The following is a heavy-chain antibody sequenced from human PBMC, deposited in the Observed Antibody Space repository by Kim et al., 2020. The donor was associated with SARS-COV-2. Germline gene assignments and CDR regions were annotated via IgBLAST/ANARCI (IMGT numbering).Heavy chain of an antibody. CDR1: GYTFTSYG. CDR2: ISAYNGNT. D-gene: IGHD6-13*01. V-gene: IGHV1-18*04. Sequence: ASVKVSCKASGYTFTSYGISWVRQAPGQGLEWMGWISAYNGNTNYAQKLQGRVTMTTDTSTSTAYMELRSLRSDDTAVYYCARGSSYSSSWYEYYYYYYGMDVWGQGTTVTVSS. CDR3: ARGSSYSSSWYEYYYYYYGMDV. J-gene: IGHJ6*02.